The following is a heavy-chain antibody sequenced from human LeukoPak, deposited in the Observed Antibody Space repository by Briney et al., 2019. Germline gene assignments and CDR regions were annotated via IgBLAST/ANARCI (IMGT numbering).Heavy chain of an antibody. CDR3: AKSCTSTTCQIED. V-gene: IGHV3-74*01. CDR1: GFTFRSYW. Sequence: PGGSLRLSCVASGFTFRSYWMHWVRLIPGKGLVWLSRVDGDGSATRYADSVKGRFTISRDNAENTVYLQMNSLRAEDTAVYFCAKSCTSTTCQIEDWGQGTLVTVSS. J-gene: IGHJ4*02. CDR2: VDGDGSAT. D-gene: IGHD2-2*01.